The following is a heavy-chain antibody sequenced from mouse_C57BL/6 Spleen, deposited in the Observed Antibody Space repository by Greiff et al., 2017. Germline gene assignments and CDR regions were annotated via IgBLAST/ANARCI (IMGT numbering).Heavy chain of an antibody. D-gene: IGHD1-1*01. J-gene: IGHJ1*03. V-gene: IGHV1-61*01. CDR3: ARSGYYYGSSRWDFDG. CDR2: IYPSDSET. CDR1: GYTFTSYW. Sequence: VQLQQPGAELVRPGSSVKLSCKASGYTFTSYWMHWVKQRPGQGLEWIGNIYPSDSETHYNQKFKGKATLTVDKSSSTAYMQLSSLTSEDSAVYYCARSGYYYGSSRWDFDGWGTGTTVTVAS.